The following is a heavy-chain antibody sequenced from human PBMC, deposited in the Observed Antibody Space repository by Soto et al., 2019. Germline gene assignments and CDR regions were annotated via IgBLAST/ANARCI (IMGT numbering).Heavy chain of an antibody. CDR2: INHSGST. J-gene: IGHJ6*02. CDR3: ARGRAAGSSSWYYYYYGMDV. CDR1: GGSFSGYY. D-gene: IGHD6-13*01. V-gene: IGHV4-34*01. Sequence: SETLSLTCAVYGGSFSGYYWSWIRQPPGKGLEWIGEINHSGSTNYNPSLKSRVTISVDTSKNQFSLKLSSVTAADTAVYYCARGRAAGSSSWYYYYYGMDVWGRGXTVTVSS.